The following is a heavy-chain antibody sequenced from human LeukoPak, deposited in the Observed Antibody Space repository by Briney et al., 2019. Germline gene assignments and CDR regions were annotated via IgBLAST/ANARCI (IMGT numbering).Heavy chain of an antibody. Sequence: SVKVSCKASGGTFSSYAISWVRQAPGQGLEWMGGIIPIFGTANYAQKFQGGVTITTDESTSTAYMELSSLRSEDTAVYYRARDSGGSYYNWFDPWGQGTLVTVSS. D-gene: IGHD1-26*01. J-gene: IGHJ5*02. CDR2: IIPIFGTA. CDR1: GGTFSSYA. CDR3: ARDSGGSYYNWFDP. V-gene: IGHV1-69*05.